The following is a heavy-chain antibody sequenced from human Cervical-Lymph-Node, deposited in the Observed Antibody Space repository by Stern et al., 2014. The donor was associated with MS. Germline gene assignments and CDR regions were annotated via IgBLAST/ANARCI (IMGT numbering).Heavy chain of an antibody. CDR1: GYSFATYW. CDR3: ARPGDDTAKYGLDV. CDR2: IYPGDSDT. Sequence: VQLVQSGAEVKKPGESLKISCKGSGYSFATYWNGWGRQMPGKGLEWVGIIYPGDSDTRYSPSFQGQVTISADKSISPAYLHWSSLKASDTAMYYCARPGDDTAKYGLDVWGQGTTVTVSS. D-gene: IGHD5-18*01. V-gene: IGHV5-51*03. J-gene: IGHJ6*02.